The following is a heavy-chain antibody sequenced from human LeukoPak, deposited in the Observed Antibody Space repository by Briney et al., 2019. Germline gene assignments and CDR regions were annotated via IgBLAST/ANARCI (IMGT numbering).Heavy chain of an antibody. V-gene: IGHV4-39*01. CDR1: GGSISSSSYY. D-gene: IGHD6-19*01. CDR3: ARVCCGSGWYRPYYYYMDV. CDR2: IYYSGST. J-gene: IGHJ6*03. Sequence: PSETLSLTCTVSGGSISSSSYYWGWIRQPPGKGLEWIGSIYYSGSTYYNPSPKSRVTISVDTSKNQFSLKLSSVTAADTAVYYCARVCCGSGWYRPYYYYMDVWGKGTTVTVSS.